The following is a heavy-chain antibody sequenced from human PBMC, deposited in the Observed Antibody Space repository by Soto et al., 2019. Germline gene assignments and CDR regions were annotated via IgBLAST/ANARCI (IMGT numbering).Heavy chain of an antibody. CDR1: GGTFSSYA. Sequence: QVQLVQSGAEVKKPGSSVKVSCNASGGTFSSYAISWVREAPGQGLEWMGGIIPILGTANYAQKFKGTGTITANESTSTAKMELSSLRSEDMAVQCCEALVAFADTCYYCGMDVWGQGTTVTVSS. V-gene: IGHV1-69*12. D-gene: IGHD3-3*02. J-gene: IGHJ6*02. CDR3: EALVAFADTCYYCGMDV. CDR2: IIPILGTA.